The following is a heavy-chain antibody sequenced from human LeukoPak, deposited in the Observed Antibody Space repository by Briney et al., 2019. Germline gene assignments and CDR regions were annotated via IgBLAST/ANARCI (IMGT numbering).Heavy chain of an antibody. V-gene: IGHV3-66*01. CDR2: LYASGTT. J-gene: IGHJ4*02. Sequence: PGGSLRLSCATSGLTFTNAWMSWVRQAPGKGLEWVSVLYASGTTKYADSVKGRFTISRDTSDNTLNLQMNGLGAEDSAVYYCAAKGNGYTGIYVFAHWGQGTLVTVSS. D-gene: IGHD1-26*01. CDR3: AAKGNGYTGIYVFAH. CDR1: GLTFTNAW.